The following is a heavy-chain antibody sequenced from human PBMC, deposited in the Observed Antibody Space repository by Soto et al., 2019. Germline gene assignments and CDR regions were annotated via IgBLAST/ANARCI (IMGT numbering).Heavy chain of an antibody. CDR2: ISGSGGST. J-gene: IGHJ4*02. D-gene: IGHD2-2*01. CDR3: AKDRNEYQLLPYYFDY. Sequence: PVGSLRLSCAASGFTFSTYAMSWVRQAPGKGLEWVSAISGSGGSTYYADSVKGRFTISRDNSKNTLYLQMNSLRAEDTAVYYCAKDRNEYQLLPYYFDYWGQGTLVTVSS. CDR1: GFTFSTYA. V-gene: IGHV3-23*01.